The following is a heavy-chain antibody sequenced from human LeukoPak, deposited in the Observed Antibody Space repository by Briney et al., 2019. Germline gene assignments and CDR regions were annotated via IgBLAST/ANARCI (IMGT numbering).Heavy chain of an antibody. CDR3: ARVGRGDGYNSDYYYYMDV. V-gene: IGHV3-48*04. Sequence: GGSLRLSCAASTFTFSSYSMNWVRQAPGKGLEGVSYISSSGSTIYYADSVKGRFTISRDNAKNSLYLQMNSLRAEDTAVYYCARVGRGDGYNSDYYYYMDVWGKGTTVTISS. D-gene: IGHD5-24*01. CDR2: ISSSGSTI. CDR1: TFTFSSYS. J-gene: IGHJ6*03.